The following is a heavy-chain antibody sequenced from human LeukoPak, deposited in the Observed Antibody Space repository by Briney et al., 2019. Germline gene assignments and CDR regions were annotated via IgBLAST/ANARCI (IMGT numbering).Heavy chain of an antibody. Sequence: GGSLRLSCAASGFTFSSYAMNWVRQAPGKGLEWVSAISGSGGSTYYADSVKGRFTISRDNSKNTLYLQMNSLRAEDTAVYYCAKSSSSWYGALGYWGQGTLVTVSS. D-gene: IGHD6-13*01. CDR3: AKSSSSWYGALGY. V-gene: IGHV3-23*01. CDR2: ISGSGGST. J-gene: IGHJ4*02. CDR1: GFTFSSYA.